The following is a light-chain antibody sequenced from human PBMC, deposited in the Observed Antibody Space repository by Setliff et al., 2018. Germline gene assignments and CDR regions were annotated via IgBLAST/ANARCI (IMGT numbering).Light chain of an antibody. V-gene: IGLV2-8*01. Sequence: QSALTQPPSASGSPGQSVTISCTGTSSDVGGYDYVSWYQQHPGKAPKLILYEVTKRPSGVPDRFSGSKSGNTASLTVSGLQAEDEADYYCSSYTSLSTRVFGTGTKVTVL. J-gene: IGLJ1*01. CDR1: SSDVGGYDY. CDR3: SSYTSLSTRV. CDR2: EVT.